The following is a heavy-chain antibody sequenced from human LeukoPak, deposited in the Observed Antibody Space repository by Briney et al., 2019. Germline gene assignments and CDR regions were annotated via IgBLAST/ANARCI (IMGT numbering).Heavy chain of an antibody. Sequence: LPGGSLRLFCAAAGFTFSSYSMNWARQAPGKGLEWVSYISSSSSTIYYADSVKGRLTISRDNADNSLCLQMNSLRAEDTAVYYCARGAGTLTCWGQGTLVTVSS. D-gene: IGHD6-19*01. V-gene: IGHV3-48*04. CDR3: ARGAGTLTC. CDR1: GFTFSSYS. CDR2: ISSSSSTI. J-gene: IGHJ4*02.